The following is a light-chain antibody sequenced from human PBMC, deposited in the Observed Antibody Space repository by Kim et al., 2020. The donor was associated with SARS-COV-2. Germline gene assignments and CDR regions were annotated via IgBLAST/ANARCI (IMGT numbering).Light chain of an antibody. CDR2: GAY. Sequence: ASPGERATRSCRASQSVSRNLAWYQQRPGQAPRLLIYGAYSRATGVPAKFSGSGSGTEFTLTISSLQSEDCAVYYCQQYSNWPQYTFGQGTKLEI. CDR3: QQYSNWPQYT. J-gene: IGKJ2*01. V-gene: IGKV3-15*01. CDR1: QSVSRN.